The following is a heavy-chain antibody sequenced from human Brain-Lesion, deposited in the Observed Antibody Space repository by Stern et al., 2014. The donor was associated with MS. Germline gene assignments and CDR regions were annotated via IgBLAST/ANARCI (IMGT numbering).Heavy chain of an antibody. Sequence: VQLVESGPGLVKPSQTLSLSCTVSGGSISSGGYYWSWIRQPAGKGLEWIGRIFNSGSTSYKPSLKSRVTLSIDTSQNQFSLRLNSRTAADTAVYYCARGRVVPGFQYYATDVWGQGTTVIVSS. CDR2: IFNSGST. V-gene: IGHV4-61*02. CDR3: ARGRVVPGFQYYATDV. CDR1: GGSISSGGYY. D-gene: IGHD2-2*01. J-gene: IGHJ6*02.